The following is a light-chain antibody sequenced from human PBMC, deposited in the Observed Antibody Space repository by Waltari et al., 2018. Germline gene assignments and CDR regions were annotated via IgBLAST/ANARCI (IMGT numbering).Light chain of an antibody. Sequence: EVVLTQSPGTLSLSPGERATLSCRASQSISRYLAWYQQKPGQAPRLLIYGASSRATGTPDRFGGSGSGTDFSLTISRLEPDDFAVYYCQNHERLPATFGQGTKVEIK. CDR1: QSISRY. CDR3: QNHERLPAT. V-gene: IGKV3-20*01. J-gene: IGKJ1*01. CDR2: GAS.